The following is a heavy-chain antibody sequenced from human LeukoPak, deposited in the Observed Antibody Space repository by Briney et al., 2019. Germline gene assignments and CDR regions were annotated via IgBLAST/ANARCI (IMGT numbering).Heavy chain of an antibody. CDR3: AREPCSSTNCRIFDS. V-gene: IGHV3-11*04. Sequence: KPGGSLRLSCAASGFTFSDYYMSWIRQAPGKGLEWVSYISISDTTIYYADSVKGRFTISRDNAKNSLYLQMDSLRAEDTAVYYCAREPCSSTNCRIFDSWGQGTLVTVSS. J-gene: IGHJ4*02. CDR2: ISISDTTI. CDR1: GFTFSDYY. D-gene: IGHD2-2*01.